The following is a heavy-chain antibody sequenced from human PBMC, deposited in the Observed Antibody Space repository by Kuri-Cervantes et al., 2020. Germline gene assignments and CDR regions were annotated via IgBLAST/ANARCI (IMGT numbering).Heavy chain of an antibody. CDR3: ARDLPIAVAAHWFDP. CDR2: ISSSSSTI. J-gene: IGHJ5*02. CDR1: GFTFSSYS. V-gene: IGHV3-48*01. D-gene: IGHD6-19*01. Sequence: GGSLRLSCAASGFTFSSYSMNWVRQAPGKGLEWVSYISSSSSTIYYADSVKGRFTISRDNAKNSLYLQMNSLRAEDTAVYYCARDLPIAVAAHWFDPWGQGTLVTVSS.